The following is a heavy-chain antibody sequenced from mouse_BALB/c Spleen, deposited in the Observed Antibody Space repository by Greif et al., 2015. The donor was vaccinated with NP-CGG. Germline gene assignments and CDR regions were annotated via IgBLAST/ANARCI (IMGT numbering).Heavy chain of an antibody. CDR3: TRYRGLQAWFAY. CDR1: GYTFTDYE. V-gene: IGHV1-15*01. D-gene: IGHD2-4*01. J-gene: IGHJ3*01. CDR2: IHPGSGGT. Sequence: VNVVESGAELVRPGASVKLSCKALGYTFTDYEMHWVKQTPVHGLEWIGAIHPGSGGTAYNQKFKGKATLTADKSSSTAYMELSSLTSEDSAVYYCTRYRGLQAWFAYWGQGTLVTVSA.